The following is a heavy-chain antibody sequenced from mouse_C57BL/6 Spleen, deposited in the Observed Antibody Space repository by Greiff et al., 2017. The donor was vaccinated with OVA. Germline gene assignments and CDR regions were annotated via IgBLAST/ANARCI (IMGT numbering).Heavy chain of an antibody. CDR3: ARLGDGYYVGDYAMDY. V-gene: IGHV1-9*01. Sequence: VKLMESGAELMKPGASVKLSCKATGYTFTGYWIEWVKQRPGHGLEWIGEILPGSGSTNYNEKFKGKATFTADTSSNTAYMQLSSLTTEDSAIYYCARLGDGYYVGDYAMDYWGQGTSVTVSS. J-gene: IGHJ4*01. CDR1: GYTFTGYW. CDR2: ILPGSGST. D-gene: IGHD2-3*01.